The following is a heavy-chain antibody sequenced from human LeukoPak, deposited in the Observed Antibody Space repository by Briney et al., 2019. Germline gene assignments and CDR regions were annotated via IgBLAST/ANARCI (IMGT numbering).Heavy chain of an antibody. CDR2: INHSGST. V-gene: IGHV4-34*01. CDR1: GGSFSGYY. D-gene: IGHD2-15*01. Sequence: PSETLSLTCAVYGGSFSGYYWSWIRQPPGKGLEWIGEINHSGSTNYNPSLKSRVTISVDTSKNQFSLKLSSVTAADTAVYCCAREYCSGGSCYSGLRYNWFDPWGQGTLVTVSS. J-gene: IGHJ5*02. CDR3: AREYCSGGSCYSGLRYNWFDP.